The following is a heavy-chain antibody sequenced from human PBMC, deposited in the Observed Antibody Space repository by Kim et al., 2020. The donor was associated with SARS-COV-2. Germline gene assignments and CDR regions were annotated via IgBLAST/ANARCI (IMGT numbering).Heavy chain of an antibody. D-gene: IGHD6-25*01. CDR3: ARQRPGPIDY. V-gene: IGHV6-1*01. J-gene: IGHJ4*02. Sequence: NEYAVSVKRRITIKPDTSKTQFPLQLNTVTPEDTAVYYCARQRPGPIDYWGQGTLVTVSS. CDR2: N.